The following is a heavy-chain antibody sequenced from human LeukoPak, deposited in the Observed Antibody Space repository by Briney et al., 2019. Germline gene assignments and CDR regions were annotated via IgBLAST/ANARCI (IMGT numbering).Heavy chain of an antibody. CDR3: VREAGYCASVCLKSNWFDP. Sequence: GGSLRLSCAASGFPFSNHAMSWVRLPPGKGLEWVSAISNGNTYYADSVRGRFTISRDDSKNMVYLQMNSLRVEDTARYYCVREAGYCASVCLKSNWFDPWGQGTLVTVSS. CDR2: ISNGNT. CDR1: GFPFSNHA. D-gene: IGHD2-21*02. J-gene: IGHJ5*02. V-gene: IGHV3-23*01.